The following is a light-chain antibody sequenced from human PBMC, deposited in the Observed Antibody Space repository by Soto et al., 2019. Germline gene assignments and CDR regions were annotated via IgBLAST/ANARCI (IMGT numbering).Light chain of an antibody. CDR3: RHRSNWLWT. Sequence: EIVLTQSPATLSLSPGERATLSCRASQDIDNFLGWYQQEPGQAPRLLIYDVFNRATGVPARFSGSGSGTDFSLTISALEPEDFAVYYCRHRSNWLWTFGQGTKVDIK. CDR1: QDIDNF. V-gene: IGKV3-11*01. CDR2: DVF. J-gene: IGKJ1*01.